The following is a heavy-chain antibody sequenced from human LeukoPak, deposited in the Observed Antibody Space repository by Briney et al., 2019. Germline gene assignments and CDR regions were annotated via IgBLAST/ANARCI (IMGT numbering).Heavy chain of an antibody. V-gene: IGHV1-46*01. CDR3: ATLATTYCYDSSGYED. CDR2: INPSGGST. D-gene: IGHD3-22*01. Sequence: ASVKVSCKASGYTFTSYYMHWVRQAPGQGLEWMGIINPSGGSTSYAQKFQGRVTMTRDMSTSTVYMELSSLRSEDTAVYYCATLATTYCYDSSGYEDWGQGTLVTVSS. CDR1: GYTFTSYY. J-gene: IGHJ4*02.